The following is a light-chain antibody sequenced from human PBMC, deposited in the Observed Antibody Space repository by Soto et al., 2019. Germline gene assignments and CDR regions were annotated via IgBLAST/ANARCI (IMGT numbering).Light chain of an antibody. Sequence: QSALTQPASVSGSPGQSITISCTGTSSDVGRYNLVSWYQQHPGKAPKLMIYEGSKRPSGVSNRFSGSKSGNTASLTISGLQAEDEAAYYCCSYAGSSTVVFGGGTKVTVL. CDR1: SSDVGRYNL. V-gene: IGLV2-23*01. J-gene: IGLJ2*01. CDR3: CSYAGSSTVV. CDR2: EGS.